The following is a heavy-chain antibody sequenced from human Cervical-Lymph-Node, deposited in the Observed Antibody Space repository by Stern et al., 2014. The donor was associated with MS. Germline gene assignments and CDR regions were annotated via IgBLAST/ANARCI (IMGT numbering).Heavy chain of an antibody. CDR2: IYHSGST. Sequence: VQLVESGPGLVKPSQTLSLTCTVSGGSISSGGYFWSWIRQHPGKGLEWIGYIYHSGSTYYKPSLKSRVSISVDTSKTQFSLNLSSVTAADTAVYYCARKGAIVPAAIENWFDSWGQGTLVTVSS. CDR1: GGSISSGGYF. V-gene: IGHV4-31*03. CDR3: ARKGAIVPAAIENWFDS. J-gene: IGHJ5*01. D-gene: IGHD2-2*01.